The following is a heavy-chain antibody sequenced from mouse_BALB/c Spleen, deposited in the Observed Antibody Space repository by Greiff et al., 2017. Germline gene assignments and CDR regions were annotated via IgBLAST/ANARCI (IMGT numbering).Heavy chain of an antibody. D-gene: IGHD2-1*01. V-gene: IGHV3-6*02. Sequence: EVKVEESGPGLVKPSQSLSLTCSVTGYSITSGYSWNWIRQFPGNKLEWMGYISYDGSNNYNPSLKNRISITRDTSKNQFFLKLNSVTTEDTATYYCARRDYGNYHFAYWGQGTLVTVSA. CDR3: ARRDYGNYHFAY. CDR2: ISYDGSN. CDR1: GYSITSGYS. J-gene: IGHJ3*01.